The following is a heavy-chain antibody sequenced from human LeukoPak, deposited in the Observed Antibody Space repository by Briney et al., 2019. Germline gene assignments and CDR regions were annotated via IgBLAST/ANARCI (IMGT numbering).Heavy chain of an antibody. Sequence: SETLSPTCTVSGGSISSNYWSWIRQPPGKGLGWNGYIYYSGSTNYNPSLKSRVTISVDTSKNQFSLKLSSVTAADTAVYYCARTTIQLWLLGRAFDIWGQGTMVTVSS. D-gene: IGHD5-18*01. J-gene: IGHJ3*02. CDR3: ARTTIQLWLLGRAFDI. V-gene: IGHV4-59*01. CDR2: IYYSGST. CDR1: GGSISSNY.